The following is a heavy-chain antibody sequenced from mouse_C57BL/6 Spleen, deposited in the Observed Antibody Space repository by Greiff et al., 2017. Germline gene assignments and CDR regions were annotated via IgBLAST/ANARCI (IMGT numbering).Heavy chain of an antibody. J-gene: IGHJ3*01. V-gene: IGHV1-80*01. CDR1: GYAFSSYW. CDR3: ARSSPFAY. CDR2: IYPGDGDT. Sequence: VKLQESGAELVKPGASVKISCKASGYAFSSYWMNWVKQRPGKGLEWIGQIYPGDGDTNYNGKFKGKATLTADKSSSTAYMQLSSLTSEDSAVYFCARSSPFAYWGQGTLVTVSA.